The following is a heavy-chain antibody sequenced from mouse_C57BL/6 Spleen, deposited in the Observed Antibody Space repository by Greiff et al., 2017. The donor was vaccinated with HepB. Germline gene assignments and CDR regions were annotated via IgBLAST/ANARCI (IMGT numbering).Heavy chain of an antibody. J-gene: IGHJ3*01. V-gene: IGHV5-6*01. Sequence: VQLKESGGDLVKPGGSLKLSCAASGFTFSSYGMSWVRQTPDKRLEWVATISSGGSYTYYPDSVKGRFTISRDNAKNTLYLQMSSLKSEDTAMYYCARPLYYSNYEGFAYWGQGTLVTVSA. CDR3: ARPLYYSNYEGFAY. CDR2: ISSGGSYT. D-gene: IGHD2-5*01. CDR1: GFTFSSYG.